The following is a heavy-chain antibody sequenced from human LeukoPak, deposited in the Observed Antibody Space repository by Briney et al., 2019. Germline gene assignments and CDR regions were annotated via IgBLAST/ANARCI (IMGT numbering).Heavy chain of an antibody. V-gene: IGHV1-8*03. CDR3: ARGNSGWYGGMDY. Sequence: ASVKVSCKAAGYTFNDYDLNWVRQATGQGLEWMGWMNPSSGDTGSAQKFQGRATITRDTSIGTAYMELSSLTSDDTAVYYCARGNSGWYGGMDYWGQGTPVTVSS. D-gene: IGHD6-19*01. CDR1: GYTFNDYD. CDR2: MNPSSGDT. J-gene: IGHJ4*02.